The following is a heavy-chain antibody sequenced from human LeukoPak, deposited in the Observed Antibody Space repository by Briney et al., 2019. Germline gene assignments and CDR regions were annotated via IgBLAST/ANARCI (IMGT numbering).Heavy chain of an antibody. CDR1: GFTFSSYS. V-gene: IGHV3-48*01. J-gene: IGHJ4*02. CDR2: ISSGSSTI. CDR3: ARWCSSSSCFRGFDY. D-gene: IGHD2-2*01. Sequence: PGGSLRLSCAASGFTFSSYSMNWVRQAPGKGLEWVSYISSGSSTIYYADSVKGRFTISRDNAKNSLYLQMNSLRAEDTAVYCCARWCSSSSCFRGFDYWGQGTLVTVSS.